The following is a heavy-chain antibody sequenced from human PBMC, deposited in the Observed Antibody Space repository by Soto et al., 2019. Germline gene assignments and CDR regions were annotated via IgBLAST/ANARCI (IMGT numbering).Heavy chain of an antibody. CDR1: GFTFSSYW. D-gene: IGHD3-22*01. CDR3: AREADSGYYHIFDY. CDR2: IKQDGSEK. V-gene: IGHV3-7*03. Sequence: PGGSLRLSCAASGFTFSSYWMSWVRQAPGKGLEWVANIKQDGSEKYYVDSVKGRFTISRDNAKNSLYLQMNSLRAEDTAVYYCAREADSGYYHIFDYWGQGTLVTVSS. J-gene: IGHJ4*02.